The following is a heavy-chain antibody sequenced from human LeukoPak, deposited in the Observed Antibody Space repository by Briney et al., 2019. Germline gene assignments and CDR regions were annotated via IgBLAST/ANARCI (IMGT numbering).Heavy chain of an antibody. CDR1: VYTFTGYY. D-gene: IGHD6-13*01. CDR3: ARDMYSSSWIGDY. CDR2: INPNSGGT. Sequence: ASVKVSCKAYVYTFTGYYMHWVRQDPGQGLEWMGGINPNSGGTNYAQKFQGRVTMTTDTSTSTAYMELRSLRSDDTAVYYCARDMYSSSWIGDYWGQGTLVTVSS. J-gene: IGHJ4*02. V-gene: IGHV1-2*02.